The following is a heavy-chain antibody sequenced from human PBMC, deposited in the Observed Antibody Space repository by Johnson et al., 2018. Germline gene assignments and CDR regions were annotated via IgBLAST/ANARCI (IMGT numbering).Heavy chain of an antibody. CDR3: AKADGSGNYMDF. CDR1: GFTFRRYG. V-gene: IGHV3-30*18. CDR2: ISFDGSQR. J-gene: IGHJ6*03. Sequence: QVQLVESGGGVVEPGRSLRLSCVASGFTFRRYGMHWVRQAPGKGLEWVAVISFDGSQRYSADSVKGRFTISRDNSKNTLVVRMNSLRTEATDLYHCAKADGSGNYMDFWGKETTVTVSS. D-gene: IGHD3-10*01.